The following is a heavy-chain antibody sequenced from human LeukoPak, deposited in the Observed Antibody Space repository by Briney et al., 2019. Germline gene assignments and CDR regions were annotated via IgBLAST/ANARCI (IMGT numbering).Heavy chain of an antibody. D-gene: IGHD3-22*01. J-gene: IGHJ4*02. Sequence: GGSLRLSCAASGFTFSSYGMHWVRQAPGKGLEWVAVISYDGSNKYYADSVKGRFTISRDNSKNTLYLQMNSLRAEDTAVYYCAKDGRAYYDSSGPTDYWGQGTLVTVSS. CDR1: GFTFSSYG. CDR2: ISYDGSNK. CDR3: AKDGRAYYDSSGPTDY. V-gene: IGHV3-30*18.